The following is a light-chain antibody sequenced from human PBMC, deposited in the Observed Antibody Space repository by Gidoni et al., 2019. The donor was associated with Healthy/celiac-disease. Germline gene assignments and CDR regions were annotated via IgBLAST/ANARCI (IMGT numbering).Light chain of an antibody. CDR2: AAS. V-gene: IGKV1-8*01. J-gene: IGKJ4*01. CDR3: QQYYSYPPLT. CDR1: QGISSY. Sequence: AIRMTQSPSSFSASTGDRVTITCRSSQGISSYLAWYQQKPGKSPNLLIYAASTLQSGVPSRFSSSGSGTDFTLTISCLQSEDFATYYCQQYYSYPPLTFGGGTKVEIK.